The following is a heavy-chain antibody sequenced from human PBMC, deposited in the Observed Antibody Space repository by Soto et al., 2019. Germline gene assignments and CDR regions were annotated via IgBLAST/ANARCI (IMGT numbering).Heavy chain of an antibody. Sequence: SQTLSLTCVISGDSVSSNGACWNWIRQSPSRGLQWLGRIYYRSKWFHDYAASVESRMAINPDTSRNQFSLQLNYVTPEDTAVYYCARVHCSAGSCLDGLDFWGQGTTVTVSS. CDR3: ARVHCSAGSCLDGLDF. V-gene: IGHV6-1*01. D-gene: IGHD2-15*01. CDR2: IYYRSKWFH. CDR1: GDSVSSNGAC. J-gene: IGHJ6*02.